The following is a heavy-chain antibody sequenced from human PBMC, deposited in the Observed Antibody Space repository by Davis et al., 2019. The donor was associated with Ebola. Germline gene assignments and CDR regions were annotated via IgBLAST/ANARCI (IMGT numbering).Heavy chain of an antibody. CDR2: IHPGHLDT. D-gene: IGHD1-26*01. J-gene: IGHJ6*03. CDR3: ARRGWDLHYYYYMDV. V-gene: IGHV5-51*01. Sequence: PGGSLRLSCQASGYTFTGYWIGWVRQMPGKGLEWMGIIHPGHLDTRYSPSFQGQVTISVDKSTNTAFLHWSSLEDSDTAIYYCARRGWDLHYYYYMDVWGEGTTVTVSS. CDR1: GYTFTGYW.